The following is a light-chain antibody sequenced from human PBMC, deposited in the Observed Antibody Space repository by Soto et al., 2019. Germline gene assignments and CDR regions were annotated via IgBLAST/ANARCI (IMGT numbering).Light chain of an antibody. Sequence: AIQLTQSPSSLSASVGDRVTITCRASQGISSALAWYQQKPGKAPKLLIYDASSLESGVPSRFSGRGCGTEFTLTISSLQPEDFATYYCEQFNSYPPYTFGQGTKLEIK. CDR1: QGISSA. CDR3: EQFNSYPPYT. CDR2: DAS. J-gene: IGKJ2*01. V-gene: IGKV1-13*02.